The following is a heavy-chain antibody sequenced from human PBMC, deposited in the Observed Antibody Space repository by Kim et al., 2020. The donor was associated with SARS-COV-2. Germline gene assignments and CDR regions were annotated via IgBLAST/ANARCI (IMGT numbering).Heavy chain of an antibody. V-gene: IGHV3-64D*06. CDR3: VKEAHARFLEWHRGNWFDP. CDR2: ISSNGGST. J-gene: IGHJ5*02. D-gene: IGHD3-3*01. CDR1: GFTFSSYA. Sequence: GGSLRLSCSASGFTFSSYAMHWVRQAPGKGLEYVSAISSNGGSTYYADSVKGRFTISRDNSKNTLYLQMSSLRAEDTAVYYCVKEAHARFLEWHRGNWFDPWGQGTLVTVSS.